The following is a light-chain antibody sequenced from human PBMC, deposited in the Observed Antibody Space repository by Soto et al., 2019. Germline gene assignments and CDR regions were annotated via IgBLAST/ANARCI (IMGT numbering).Light chain of an antibody. CDR3: QQYNKWRPET. CDR1: QSVSSN. V-gene: IGKV3-15*01. CDR2: GAS. J-gene: IGKJ1*01. Sequence: PATLSVSPGDRATLSCRASQSVSSNLAWYQQRPGQAPRLIIYGASTRATGIPARFSGSGSGTEFTLTISSLQSEDFAFYYCQQYNKWRPETFGQGTKVDIK.